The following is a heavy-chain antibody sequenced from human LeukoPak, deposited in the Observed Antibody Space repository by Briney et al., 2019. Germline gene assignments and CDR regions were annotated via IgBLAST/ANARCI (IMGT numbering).Heavy chain of an antibody. CDR2: IYYSGST. D-gene: IGHD2-2*01. CDR3: AREEPAAAYGMDV. V-gene: IGHV4-31*03. CDR1: GGSISSGGYY. J-gene: IGHJ6*02. Sequence: PSETLSLTCTVSGGSISSGGYYWSWIRQHPGKGLEWIGYIYYSGSTYYNPSLKSRVTISVDTSKNQFSLKLSSVTAADTAVYYCAREEPAAAYGMDVWGQGTTVTVSS.